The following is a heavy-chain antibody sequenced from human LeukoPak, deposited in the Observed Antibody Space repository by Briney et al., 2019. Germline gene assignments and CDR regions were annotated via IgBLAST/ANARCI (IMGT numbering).Heavy chain of an antibody. CDR3: ARAPYSSSWTFDY. J-gene: IGHJ4*02. D-gene: IGHD6-13*01. Sequence: GGSLRLSCAASGFTFSSYEMNWVRQAPGKGLEWVSYISSSGSTIYYADSVEGRFTISRDNAKNSLYLQMNSLRAEDTAVYYCARAPYSSSWTFDYWGQGTLVTVSS. V-gene: IGHV3-48*03. CDR2: ISSSGSTI. CDR1: GFTFSSYE.